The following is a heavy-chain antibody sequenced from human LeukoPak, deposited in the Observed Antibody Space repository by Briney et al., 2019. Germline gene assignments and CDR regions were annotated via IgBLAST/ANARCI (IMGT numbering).Heavy chain of an antibody. D-gene: IGHD3-10*01. J-gene: IGHJ5*02. CDR2: IIPIFGTA. V-gene: IGHV1-69*05. CDR3: ARDPPDYYGSGYEGDNWFDP. CDR1: GGTFSSYA. Sequence: SVKVSCKASGGTFSSYAISWVRQAPAQGLEWMGRIIPIFGTANYAQKFQGRVTITTDESTSTAYMELSSLRSEDTAVYYCARDPPDYYGSGYEGDNWFDPWGQGTLVTVSS.